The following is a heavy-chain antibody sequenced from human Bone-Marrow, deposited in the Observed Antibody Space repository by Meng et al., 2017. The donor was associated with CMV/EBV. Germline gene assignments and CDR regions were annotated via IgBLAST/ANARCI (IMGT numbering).Heavy chain of an antibody. D-gene: IGHD6-19*01. CDR1: GFTFSSYD. Sequence: GESLKISCAASGFTFSSYDMHWVRQGTGKGLEWVSTIGTAGDTYYPGSVKGRFTISREDAKNSLCLQMNSLRAGDTAVYYCVPGYYTGWFYWGQGTLVTVSS. CDR2: IGTAGDT. J-gene: IGHJ4*02. CDR3: VPGYYTGWFY. V-gene: IGHV3-13*01.